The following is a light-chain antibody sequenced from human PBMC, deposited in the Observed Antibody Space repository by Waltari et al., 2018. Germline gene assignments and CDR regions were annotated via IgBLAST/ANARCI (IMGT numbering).Light chain of an antibody. Sequence: DIVMTQTPVSLSVTPGQSASISCKSSQSLVYTDGKTYFYWYLQKPGQPPQLLIYEISKGFSGVPDRFTGSGSGTDFTLKISRVEAEDVGVYYCMHTKQFPWTFGQGTKVEIK. CDR1: QSLVYTDGKTY. J-gene: IGKJ1*01. CDR3: MHTKQFPWT. V-gene: IGKV2D-29*01. CDR2: EIS.